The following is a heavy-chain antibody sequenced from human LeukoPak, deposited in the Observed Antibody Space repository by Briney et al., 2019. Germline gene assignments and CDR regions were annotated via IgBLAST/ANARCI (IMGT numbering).Heavy chain of an antibody. CDR1: GFTFSRYN. Sequence: PGGSLRLSCAASGFTFSRYNMNWIRQPPGKGLEWIGTIYYSGSTYYNPSLKSRVTISVDTSKNQFSLRLSSVTATDTAVYYCARVPGGALNWFDPWGQGTLVTVSS. D-gene: IGHD1-1*01. J-gene: IGHJ5*02. CDR2: IYYSGST. V-gene: IGHV4-59*05. CDR3: ARVPGGALNWFDP.